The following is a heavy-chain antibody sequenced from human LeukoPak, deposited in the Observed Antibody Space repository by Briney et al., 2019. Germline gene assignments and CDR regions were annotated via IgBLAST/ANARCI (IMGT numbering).Heavy chain of an antibody. D-gene: IGHD3-22*01. CDR3: ARGVYYDSSGYPMYYYYYYYMDV. J-gene: IGHJ6*03. V-gene: IGHV4-59*01. CDR2: IYYSGST. CDR1: GGSISSYY. Sequence: PSETLSLTCTVSGGSISSYYWSWIRQPPGKGLEWIGYIYYSGSTNYNPSLKSRVTISVDTSKNQFPLKLSSVTAADTAVYYCARGVYYDSSGYPMYYYYYYYMDVWGKGTTVTVSS.